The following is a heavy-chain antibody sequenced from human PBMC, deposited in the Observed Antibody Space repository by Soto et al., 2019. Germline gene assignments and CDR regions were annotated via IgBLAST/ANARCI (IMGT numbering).Heavy chain of an antibody. V-gene: IGHV3-23*01. CDR2: ISGSGGST. J-gene: IGHJ4*02. CDR3: AKVVGTYYDILTGSLRAGPFDY. D-gene: IGHD3-9*01. CDR1: GFTFSSYA. Sequence: GGSLRLSCAASGFTFSSYAMSWVRQAPGKGLEWVSAISGSGGSTYYADSVKGRFTISRDNSKNTLYLQMNSLRAEDTAVYYCAKVVGTYYDILTGSLRAGPFDYWGQGTLVTVSS.